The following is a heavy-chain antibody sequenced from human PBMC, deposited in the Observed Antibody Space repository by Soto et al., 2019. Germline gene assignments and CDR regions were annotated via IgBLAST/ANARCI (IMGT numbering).Heavy chain of an antibody. V-gene: IGHV3-30*18. CDR3: AKGDLDTAMAMAFDY. J-gene: IGHJ4*02. D-gene: IGHD5-18*01. Sequence: PGGSLRLSCAASGFTFRTYGMHWVRQAPGKGLEWVAVISYDGSNKYYADSVKGRFTVSRDNSKSTLYLQMNSLRAEDTAMYYCAKGDLDTAMAMAFDYWGQGTLVTVSS. CDR2: ISYDGSNK. CDR1: GFTFRTYG.